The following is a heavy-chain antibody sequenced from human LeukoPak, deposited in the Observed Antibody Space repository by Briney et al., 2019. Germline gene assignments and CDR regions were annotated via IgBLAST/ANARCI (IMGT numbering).Heavy chain of an antibody. J-gene: IGHJ5*02. V-gene: IGHV3-21*01. D-gene: IGHD4-17*01. CDR2: ISSSSSYI. CDR3: ARSREDDYGDWGEWFDP. CDR1: GFTFTNYW. Sequence: GGSLRLSCAASGFTFTNYWMHWVRQAPGRGLEWVSSISSSSSYIYYADSVKGRFTISRDNAKNSLYLQMNSLRAEDTAVYYCARSREDDYGDWGEWFDPWGQGTLVTVSS.